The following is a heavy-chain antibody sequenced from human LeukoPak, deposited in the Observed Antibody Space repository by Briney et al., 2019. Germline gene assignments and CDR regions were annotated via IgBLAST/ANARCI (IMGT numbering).Heavy chain of an antibody. CDR1: GFTFRSYA. CDR3: AKARVYCSSTSCRMNGMDV. CDR2: ISGSGGST. V-gene: IGHV3-23*01. Sequence: PGGSLKLSCAASGFTFRSYAMTWVRQAPGKGLEWVSAISGSGGSTYYADSVKGRFTISRDNSKNTLYLQMNSLRAEDTAVYYCAKARVYCSSTSCRMNGMDVWGKGTTVTVSS. D-gene: IGHD2-2*01. J-gene: IGHJ6*04.